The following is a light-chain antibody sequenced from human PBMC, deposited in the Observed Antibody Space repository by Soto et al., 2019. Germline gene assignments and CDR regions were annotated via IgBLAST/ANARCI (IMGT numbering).Light chain of an antibody. CDR2: GAS. CDR1: QSVSSSY. Sequence: EIVLTQSPGTLSLSPGERATLSCRASQSVSSSYLAWYQQKPGQAPRLLIYGASSRATGIPDRFTGSGSGTDLTITIIRLEPEDFAVYYCQQYDSSPLTFGPGTKVDIK. CDR3: QQYDSSPLT. V-gene: IGKV3-20*01. J-gene: IGKJ3*01.